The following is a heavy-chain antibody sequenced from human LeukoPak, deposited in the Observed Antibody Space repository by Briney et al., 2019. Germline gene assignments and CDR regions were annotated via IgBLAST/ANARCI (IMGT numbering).Heavy chain of an antibody. CDR3: ARDYQAGGDY. J-gene: IGHJ4*02. CDR1: GYTFTGYY. CDR2: INPNSGDT. V-gene: IGHV1-2*02. Sequence: ASVKVSCKASGYTFTGYYIHWVRQAPGQGLEWMGWINPNSGDTNYAQKFQGRVTMTRDTSINSVYMELSRLRSDDTAVFYCARDYQAGGDYWGQGTLVTVSS. D-gene: IGHD3-16*01.